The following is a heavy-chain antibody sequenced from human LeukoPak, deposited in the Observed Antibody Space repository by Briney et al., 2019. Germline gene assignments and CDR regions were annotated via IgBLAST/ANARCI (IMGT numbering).Heavy chain of an antibody. J-gene: IGHJ4*02. Sequence: GGSLRLSCAASGFTFSSYAMSWVRQAPGKGLEWVSAISGSGGSTYYADSVKGRFTISRDNSKNTLYLQMNSLRAEDTAVYYCAKGPPPCTSCHSGYFDYWGQGTLVTVSS. CDR1: GFTFSSYA. CDR3: AKGPPPCTSCHSGYFDY. D-gene: IGHD2-2*01. CDR2: ISGSGGST. V-gene: IGHV3-23*01.